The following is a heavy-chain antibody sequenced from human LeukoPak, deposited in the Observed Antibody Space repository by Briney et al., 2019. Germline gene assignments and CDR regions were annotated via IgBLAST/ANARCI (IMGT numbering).Heavy chain of an antibody. V-gene: IGHV3-30*18. CDR1: RFTFSSYG. CDR2: ISDDGSNK. Sequence: GRSLRLSCAASRFTFSSYGMHWVRQAPGKGLEWVAVISDDGSNKYYVDSVKGRVTISRDNSKNTLFLQMNSLRAEDTAVYYCAKDSSSSNYYYGMDVWGQGTTVTVSS. D-gene: IGHD6-6*01. J-gene: IGHJ6*02. CDR3: AKDSSSSNYYYGMDV.